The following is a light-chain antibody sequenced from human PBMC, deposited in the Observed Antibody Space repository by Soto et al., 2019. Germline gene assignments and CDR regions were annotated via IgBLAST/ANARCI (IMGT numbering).Light chain of an antibody. V-gene: IGKV1-5*03. Sequence: IQLTQSPSSLSASVGDRVAITCRASQGISSYLGWYQQKPGKAPKLLIYKASTLKSGVPSRFSGSGSGTEFTLTISSLQPDDFATYYCQHYNSYSEAFGQGTKVDNK. J-gene: IGKJ1*01. CDR1: QGISSY. CDR2: KAS. CDR3: QHYNSYSEA.